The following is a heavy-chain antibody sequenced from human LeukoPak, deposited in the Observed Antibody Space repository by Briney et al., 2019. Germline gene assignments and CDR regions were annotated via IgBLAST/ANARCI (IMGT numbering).Heavy chain of an antibody. D-gene: IGHD1-7*01. V-gene: IGHV4-4*07. Sequence: PSETLSLTCTVSTGSLNSYFWTWVRQPAGKGLEWIGRVSGTGTAYSNPSLESRVIISLDTSRNQFSLKLMSVTAADTAVYYCARGKELTGTPGHYSFDFWGQGTLVSVSS. J-gene: IGHJ4*02. CDR3: ARGKELTGTPGHYSFDF. CDR2: VSGTGTA. CDR1: TGSLNSYF.